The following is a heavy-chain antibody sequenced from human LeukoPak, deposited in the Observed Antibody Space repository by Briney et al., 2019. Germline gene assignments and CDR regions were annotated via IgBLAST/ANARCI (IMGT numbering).Heavy chain of an antibody. V-gene: IGHV1-69*04. D-gene: IGHD1-14*01. CDR2: IIPIFGIA. CDR3: ARERYPILDYYYYGMDV. Sequence: SVKVSCKASGGTFSGYAISWVRQAPGQGLEWMGRIIPIFGIANYAQKFQGRVTITADKSTSTAYMELSSLRSEDTAVYYCARERYPILDYYYYGMDVWGQGTTVTVSS. CDR1: GGTFSGYA. J-gene: IGHJ6*02.